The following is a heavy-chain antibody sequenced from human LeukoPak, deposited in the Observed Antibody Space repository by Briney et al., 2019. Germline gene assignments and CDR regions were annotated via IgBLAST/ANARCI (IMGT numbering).Heavy chain of an antibody. D-gene: IGHD2-21*02. CDR2: IRSKDYGATT. J-gene: IGHJ5*02. V-gene: IGHV3-49*04. CDR3: AIGHPYCGGDCYSS. CDR1: GFTFGDSA. Sequence: PGGSLRLSCTASGFTFGDSAMGWVRQAPGKGLEWVGFIRSKDYGATTEYAASVKGKFTISRDDSKSIAYLQMNSLKTEDTAVYYCAIGHPYCGGDCYSSWGQGTLVTVSS.